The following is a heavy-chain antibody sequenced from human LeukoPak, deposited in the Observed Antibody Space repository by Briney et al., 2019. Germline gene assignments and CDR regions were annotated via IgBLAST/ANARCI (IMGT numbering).Heavy chain of an antibody. J-gene: IGHJ3*01. CDR1: GYSFTSYW. CDR3: VRHAMIVGLDV. V-gene: IGHV5-51*01. Sequence: GESLNISCKGSGYSFTSYWIGWVRQMPGKGLEWMGIIYPGDSDTRYSPSFQGQVTISVDKSISTADLQWSSLKASDTAMYYCVRHAMIVGLDVWGQGTMVTVSS. CDR2: IYPGDSDT. D-gene: IGHD3-22*01.